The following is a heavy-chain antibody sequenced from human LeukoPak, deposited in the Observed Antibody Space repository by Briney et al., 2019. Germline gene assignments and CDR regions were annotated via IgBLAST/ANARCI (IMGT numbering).Heavy chain of an antibody. CDR1: GGSITSYY. J-gene: IGHJ5*02. CDR2: IYYSGST. V-gene: IGHV4-59*08. Sequence: SETLSLTCTVSGGSITSYYWSWIRQPPGKGLEWIAYIYYSGSTKYNPSLKSRVTISVDTSKNQFSLKLSSVTAADTAVCYCARAHSSGYYSEAWFDPWGQGTLVTVSS. D-gene: IGHD3-22*01. CDR3: ARAHSSGYYSEAWFDP.